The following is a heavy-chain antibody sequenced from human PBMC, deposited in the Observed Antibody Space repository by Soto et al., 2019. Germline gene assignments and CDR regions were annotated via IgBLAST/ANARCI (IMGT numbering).Heavy chain of an antibody. V-gene: IGHV3-30*18. CDR2: ISYDGSNK. CDR1: GFTFSSYG. J-gene: IGHJ4*02. D-gene: IGHD2-15*01. CDR3: AKEEQGSGGSCLDY. Sequence: QVQLVESGGGVVQPGRSLRLSCAASGFTFSSYGMHWVRQAPGKGLEWVAVISYDGSNKYYADSVKGRFTISRDNSKNTLYLQMNSLRAEDTAVYYCAKEEQGSGGSCLDYWGQGTWSPSPQ.